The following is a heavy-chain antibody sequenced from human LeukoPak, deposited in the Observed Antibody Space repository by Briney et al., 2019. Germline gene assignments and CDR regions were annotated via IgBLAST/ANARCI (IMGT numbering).Heavy chain of an antibody. D-gene: IGHD3-10*01. Sequence: NAGGSLRLSCAASGFDFSTYAINWVRQAPGKGLEWVSSISTMSNYIFYGDSVKGRFTISRDNAKNSLYLQMNSLRAEDTALYYCAKDRRYYGSGSHYWYFDLWGRGTLVTVSS. J-gene: IGHJ2*01. CDR1: GFDFSTYA. CDR2: ISTMSNYI. V-gene: IGHV3-21*04. CDR3: AKDRRYYGSGSHYWYFDL.